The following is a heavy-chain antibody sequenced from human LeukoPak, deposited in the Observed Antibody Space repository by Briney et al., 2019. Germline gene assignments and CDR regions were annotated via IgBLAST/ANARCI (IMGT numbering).Heavy chain of an antibody. Sequence: GASVTVSCKASGYTFTGYYMHWVRQAPGQGLEWMGWINPNSGGTNYAQKFQGRVTMTRDTSISTAYMELSRLRSDDTAVYYCARVWIAIPYYFDYWGQGTLVTVSS. CDR1: GYTFTGYY. V-gene: IGHV1-2*02. CDR3: ARVWIAIPYYFDY. CDR2: INPNSGGT. J-gene: IGHJ4*02. D-gene: IGHD2-2*03.